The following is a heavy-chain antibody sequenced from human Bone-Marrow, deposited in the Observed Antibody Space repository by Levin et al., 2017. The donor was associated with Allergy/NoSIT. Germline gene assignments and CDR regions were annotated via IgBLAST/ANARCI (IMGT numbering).Heavy chain of an antibody. V-gene: IGHV1-2*06. CDR1: GYTFTGYY. Sequence: ASVKVSCKASGYTFTGYYMHWVRQAPGQGLEWMGRINPNSGGTNYAQKFQGRVTMTRDTSISTAYMELSRLRSDDTAVYYCARDLKLGAAAGYWGQGTLVTVSS. D-gene: IGHD6-13*01. J-gene: IGHJ4*02. CDR3: ARDLKLGAAAGY. CDR2: INPNSGGT.